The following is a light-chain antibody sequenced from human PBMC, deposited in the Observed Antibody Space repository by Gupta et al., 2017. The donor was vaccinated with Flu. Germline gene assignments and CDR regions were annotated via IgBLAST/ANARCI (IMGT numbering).Light chain of an antibody. V-gene: IGLV3-25*03. CDR3: QSSDNRGTYVI. CDR1: ALADQY. Sequence: SSELTQPPSVSVSPAQTARLTCSGDALADQYGYWYQQKPGQAPTMVVRKDNQRPSGIPERFSGSSSGTKFTLTISGVQAEDEADYYCQSSDNRGTYVIFGGGTKLTVL. J-gene: IGLJ2*01. CDR2: KDN.